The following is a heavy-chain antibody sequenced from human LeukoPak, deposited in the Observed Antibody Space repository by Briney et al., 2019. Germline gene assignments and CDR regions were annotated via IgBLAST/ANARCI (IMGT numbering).Heavy chain of an antibody. D-gene: IGHD4-17*01. CDR2: FDPEDAET. Sequence: ASVKVSCKVSGYTLTELSIHWVRQAPGKGLEWMGGFDPEDAETIYAQKFQGRVSMTEDTSTDTAYMELSSLRSEDTAVYYCARDPSLGDYGDFYDYWGQGTLVTVSS. CDR1: GYTLTELS. CDR3: ARDPSLGDYGDFYDY. V-gene: IGHV1-24*01. J-gene: IGHJ4*02.